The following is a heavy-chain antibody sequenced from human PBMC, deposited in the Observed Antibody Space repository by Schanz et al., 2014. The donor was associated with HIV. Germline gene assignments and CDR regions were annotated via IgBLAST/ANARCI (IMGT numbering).Heavy chain of an antibody. D-gene: IGHD1-26*01. CDR1: GYTFISYG. CDR3: ARDRPVIVGATRADGGTDFDY. Sequence: QVQLVQSGTEVKKPGASVKVSCKASGYTFISYGISWVRQAPGQGLEWIGWISAYNGNTNYAQKFQGRLTMTTDTSTSTAYMELRSLRSDDTAVYYCARDRPVIVGATRADGGTDFDYWGQGTLVTVSS. J-gene: IGHJ4*02. V-gene: IGHV1-18*01. CDR2: ISAYNGNT.